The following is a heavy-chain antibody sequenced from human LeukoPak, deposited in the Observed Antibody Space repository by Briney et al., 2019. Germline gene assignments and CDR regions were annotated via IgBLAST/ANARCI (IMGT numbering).Heavy chain of an antibody. CDR2: ISAYNGNT. Sequence: ASVKVSCKASGGTFSSYAISWVRQAPGQGLEWMGWISAYNGNTNYAQKLQGRVTMTTDTSTSTAYMELRSLRSDDTAVYYCARDVYYDSSGYPSDFDYWGQGTLVTVSS. J-gene: IGHJ4*02. CDR1: GGTFSSYA. CDR3: ARDVYYDSSGYPSDFDY. D-gene: IGHD3-22*01. V-gene: IGHV1-18*01.